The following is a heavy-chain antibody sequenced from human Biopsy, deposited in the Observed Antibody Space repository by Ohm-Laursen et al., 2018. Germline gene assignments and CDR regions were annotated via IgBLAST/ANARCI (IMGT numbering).Heavy chain of an antibody. V-gene: IGHV4-34*01. CDR1: GGSFSGTY. J-gene: IGHJ4*02. CDR2: INHSGST. D-gene: IGHD3-3*01. CDR3: ARGEYYAYWSGARKLNYFDY. Sequence: SDTLSLTCAVSGGSFSGTYWSWIRQTPGKGLEWVGEINHSGSTKYNPSFESRVTISVDTSKNQFSLNLFFVTAADAARYFCARGEYYAYWSGARKLNYFDYWGQGTLVIVSS.